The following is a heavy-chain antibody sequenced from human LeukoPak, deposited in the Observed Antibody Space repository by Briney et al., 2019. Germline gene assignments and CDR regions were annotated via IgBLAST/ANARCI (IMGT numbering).Heavy chain of an antibody. CDR1: GGSISSGSYY. J-gene: IGHJ4*02. D-gene: IGHD3-16*01. CDR3: ARDRGGNTIPFYF. V-gene: IGHV4-61*02. CDR2: IYTIGTT. Sequence: SETLSLTCTVSGGSISSGSYYWSWVRQPAGKGLEWIGRIYTIGTTNYNPSLKSRVTISLDTSKNQFSLKLDSVTAADTAIYYCARDRGGNTIPFYFWGQGTLVTVSS.